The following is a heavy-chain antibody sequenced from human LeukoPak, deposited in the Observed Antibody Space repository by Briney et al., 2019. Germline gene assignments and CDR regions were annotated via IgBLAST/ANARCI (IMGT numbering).Heavy chain of an antibody. CDR1: GYTFTGYY. Sequence: ASVTVSCMASGYTFTGYYMYWMRPAPGQGLAWVGWINLNSGGTNYTQKFQGRVTVTSDTSITTAYMELSRLTSDDTAVYYCARRDTSSINDGFDIWGQGTMATVSS. J-gene: IGHJ3*02. D-gene: IGHD6-13*01. V-gene: IGHV1-2*02. CDR3: ARRDTSSINDGFDI. CDR2: INLNSGGT.